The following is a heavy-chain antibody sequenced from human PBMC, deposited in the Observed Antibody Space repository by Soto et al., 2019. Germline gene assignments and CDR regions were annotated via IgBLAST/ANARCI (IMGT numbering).Heavy chain of an antibody. CDR2: INPSGGST. D-gene: IGHD4-17*01. Sequence: ASVKVSCKASGYTFTSYYMHWVRQAPGQGLEWMGIINPSGGSTSYAQKFQGRVTMTRDTSTSTVYMELSSLRSEDTAVYYCARKGWTRTTVTTGDNDYYYYYMDVWGKETTVTVSS. V-gene: IGHV1-46*03. J-gene: IGHJ6*03. CDR3: ARKGWTRTTVTTGDNDYYYYYMDV. CDR1: GYTFTSYY.